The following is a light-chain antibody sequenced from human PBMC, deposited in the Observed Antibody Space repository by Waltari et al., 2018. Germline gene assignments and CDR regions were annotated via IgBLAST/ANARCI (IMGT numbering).Light chain of an antibody. J-gene: IGKJ2*01. CDR3: HQYNDGPPFN. CDR1: QSVTTN. V-gene: IGKV3-15*01. Sequence: EIVMAQSPASLSVSPGERAIFSCRASQSVTTNVAWYQQKPGQPPRFLIYGASTRATDIPARFSGSGSGTEFTLTITSPQSEDVGVYYCHQYNDGPPFNFGQGTKVEIK. CDR2: GAS.